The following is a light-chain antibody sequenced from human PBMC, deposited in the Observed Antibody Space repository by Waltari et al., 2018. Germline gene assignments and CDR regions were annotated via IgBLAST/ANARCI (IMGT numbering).Light chain of an antibody. J-gene: IGKJ2*01. V-gene: IGKV4-1*01. CDR1: QSVLYSSNNKKY. Sequence: DIVMTQSPDSLAVSLGERATIHCKYSQSVLYSSNNKKYLAWYQQKPGQPPKLLIYWASTRESGVPDRFSGSGSGTDFTLSISSLQAEDVAVYYCQQYYTSPYTFGQGTKLEIK. CDR3: QQYYTSPYT. CDR2: WAS.